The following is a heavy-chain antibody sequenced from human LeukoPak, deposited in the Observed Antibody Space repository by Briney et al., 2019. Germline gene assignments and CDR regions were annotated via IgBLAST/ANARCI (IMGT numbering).Heavy chain of an antibody. CDR2: IKQDGSEK. J-gene: IGHJ4*02. Sequence: GGSLRLSCAASGFTFSSYWMSWVRQAPGKGLEWVANIKQDGSEKYYVDSVKGRFTISRDNAKNSLYLQMNSLRAEDTAVYYCARSLAEWLVGFDYWGQGTLVTVSS. CDR1: GFTFSSYW. CDR3: ARSLAEWLVGFDY. D-gene: IGHD6-19*01. V-gene: IGHV3-7*01.